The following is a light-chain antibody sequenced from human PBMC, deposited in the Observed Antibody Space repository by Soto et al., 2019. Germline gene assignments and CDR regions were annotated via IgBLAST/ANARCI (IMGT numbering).Light chain of an antibody. Sequence: EIVMTQSPGTLSLSPGEIATICSRASQSVGSRFLAWYQQKPGRAPRLVISGTFSRATGIPDRFSGSGSGTDFTLTISRLEPEDFAVYYCQQYGSSPRWTLGQGTKVDIK. CDR1: QSVGSRF. V-gene: IGKV3-20*01. CDR3: QQYGSSPRWT. CDR2: GTF. J-gene: IGKJ1*01.